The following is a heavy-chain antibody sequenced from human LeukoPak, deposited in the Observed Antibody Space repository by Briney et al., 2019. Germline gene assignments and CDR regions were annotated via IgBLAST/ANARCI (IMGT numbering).Heavy chain of an antibody. Sequence: PSETLSLTCTVSGGSISSSSYYWGWIRQPSGKGLEWIGSIYYSGSTNYNPSLKSRVTISVDTSKNQFSLKVSSVTAADTAVYYCATTMYCSGGSCYSFDNWGQGTLVTVSS. D-gene: IGHD2-15*01. CDR3: ATTMYCSGGSCYSFDN. V-gene: IGHV4-39*07. J-gene: IGHJ4*02. CDR2: IYYSGST. CDR1: GGSISSSSYY.